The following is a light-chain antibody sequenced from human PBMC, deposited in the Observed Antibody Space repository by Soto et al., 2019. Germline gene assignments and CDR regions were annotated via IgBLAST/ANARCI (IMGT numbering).Light chain of an antibody. CDR1: QSVTTN. CDR3: QERSNWPLSIT. V-gene: IGKV3-11*01. CDR2: DAS. J-gene: IGKJ5*01. Sequence: EIVLTQSPATLSLSPGERATLSCRASQSVTTNLAWYQQKVGQAPRLLIYDASNRAAGIPVRFSGSGSGTDFTLSISSLEPEDFAVYYCQERSNWPLSITFGQGTRLEIK.